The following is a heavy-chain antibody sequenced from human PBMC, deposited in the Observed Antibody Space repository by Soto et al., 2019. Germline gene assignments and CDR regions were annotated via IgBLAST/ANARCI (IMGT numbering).Heavy chain of an antibody. V-gene: IGHV2-5*02. Sequence: QITLKESGPTLVKPTQTLTLTCTFSGFSLSTSGVCVGWIRQPPGKALEWLALIYWDDDERYSPSLKGRLTITKHTSKSHVVLKMTNMDPVDTATYYCAHSSTYSNYGMDVWGQGTTVTVSS. J-gene: IGHJ6*02. CDR3: AHSSTYSNYGMDV. D-gene: IGHD1-1*01. CDR1: GFSLSTSGVC. CDR2: IYWDDDE.